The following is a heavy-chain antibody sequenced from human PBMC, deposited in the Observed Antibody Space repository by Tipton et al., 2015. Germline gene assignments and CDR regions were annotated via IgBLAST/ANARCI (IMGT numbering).Heavy chain of an antibody. D-gene: IGHD2/OR15-2a*01. CDR3: ARAPSNPFAFDP. CDR2: IYYNGNT. J-gene: IGHJ5*02. CDR1: GDSLSTYY. V-gene: IGHV4-59*01. Sequence: TLSLTCTVSGDSLSTYYWSWIRQSPGKGLEWIGYIYYNGNTKYNPSLKGRVTILVDTSKNQFSLKVNSVTAADTAVYYCARAPSNPFAFDPWGQGTLVIVSS.